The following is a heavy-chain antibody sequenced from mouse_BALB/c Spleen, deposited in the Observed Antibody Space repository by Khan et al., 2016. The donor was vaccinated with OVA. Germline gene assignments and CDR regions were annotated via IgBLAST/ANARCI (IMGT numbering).Heavy chain of an antibody. D-gene: IGHD2-1*01. CDR1: GYTFTSYY. V-gene: IGHV1S81*02. J-gene: IGHJ3*01. Sequence: VQLQQPGAELVKPGASVKLSCKASGYTFTSYYMYWVKQRPGQGLEWIGGIDPNNGGTYFNEKFKSKATLTVDKSSSTAYMQVSSLTSEDSAVYYCTRTGYGNPFAYWGQGTLVTVSA. CDR2: IDPNNGGT. CDR3: TRTGYGNPFAY.